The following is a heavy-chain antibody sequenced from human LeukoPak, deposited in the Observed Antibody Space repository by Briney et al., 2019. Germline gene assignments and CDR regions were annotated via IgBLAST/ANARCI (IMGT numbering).Heavy chain of an antibody. Sequence: ASVKVSCKASGYTFTSYGISWVRQAPGQGLEWMGWISAYNGNTNYAQKLQGRVTMTTDTSTSTAYMELRSLRSDDTAVYYCVRVGGSSWYGYYYYYMDVWGKGTTVTVSS. CDR2: ISAYNGNT. CDR3: VRVGGSSWYGYYYYYMDV. V-gene: IGHV1-18*01. J-gene: IGHJ6*03. CDR1: GYTFTSYG. D-gene: IGHD6-13*01.